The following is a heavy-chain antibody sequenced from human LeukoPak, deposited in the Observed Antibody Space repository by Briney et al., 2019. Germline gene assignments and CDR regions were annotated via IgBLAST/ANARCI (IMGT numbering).Heavy chain of an antibody. V-gene: IGHV4-30-2*01. D-gene: IGHD1-7*01. Sequence: SETLSLTCAVSGGSISSGGYSWSWIRQPPGKGLEWIGYIYHSGSTYYNPSLKSRVTISVDRSKNQFSLKLSSVTAADTAVYYCARGVITGTTSYYYYGMDVWGQGTTVTVS. CDR2: IYHSGST. CDR1: GGSISSGGYS. CDR3: ARGVITGTTSYYYYGMDV. J-gene: IGHJ6*02.